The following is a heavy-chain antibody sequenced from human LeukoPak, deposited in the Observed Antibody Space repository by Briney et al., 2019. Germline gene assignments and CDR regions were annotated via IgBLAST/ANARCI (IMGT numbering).Heavy chain of an antibody. J-gene: IGHJ4*02. V-gene: IGHV1-46*01. CDR2: INPSGGST. Sequence: ASVKVSCKASGYTVTSYYMNWVRQSPRQGLEWMGLINPSGGSTSYAQKFQGRVTMTRDTSTSTVYMELSSLRSEDTAVYYCARNRGVTVVKDEPRPNDYWGQGTLVTVSS. CDR1: GYTVTSYY. D-gene: IGHD4-23*01. CDR3: ARNRGVTVVKDEPRPNDY.